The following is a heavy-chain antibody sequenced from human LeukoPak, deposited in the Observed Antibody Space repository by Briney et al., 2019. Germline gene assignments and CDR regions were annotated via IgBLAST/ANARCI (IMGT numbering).Heavy chain of an antibody. Sequence: PGGSLRLSCAPSGSAFNTYAMSWVRQSPGEGLEGVSTIRGGGDNIVYADSVKGRFTISRENSRSTLYQQMNSLRAEDTAVYSCAKGAGYATGWYNSHWGQGTLVTVS. D-gene: IGHD6-19*01. CDR3: AKGAGYATGWYNSH. CDR1: GSAFNTYA. J-gene: IGHJ4*02. CDR2: IRGGGDNI. V-gene: IGHV3-23*01.